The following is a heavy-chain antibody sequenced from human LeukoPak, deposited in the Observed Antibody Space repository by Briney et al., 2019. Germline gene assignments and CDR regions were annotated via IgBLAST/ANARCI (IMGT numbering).Heavy chain of an antibody. D-gene: IGHD6-19*01. CDR1: GFTFSSYA. Sequence: GRSLRLSCAASGFTFSSYAMHWVRQAPGKGLEWVAVISYDGSNKYYADSVKGRFTISRDNSKNTLYLQMNSLRAEDTAVYYCARVGYGSGWYFFDYWGQGTRVTVSS. CDR3: ARVGYGSGWYFFDY. J-gene: IGHJ4*02. CDR2: ISYDGSNK. V-gene: IGHV3-30*04.